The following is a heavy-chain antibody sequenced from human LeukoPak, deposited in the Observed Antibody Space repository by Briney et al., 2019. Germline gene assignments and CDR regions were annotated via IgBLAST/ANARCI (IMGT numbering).Heavy chain of an antibody. CDR1: GFTFSSYT. V-gene: IGHV3-23*01. CDR2: ITTSDGNT. CDR3: AKDGGLWVSAHWGDS. J-gene: IGHJ4*02. Sequence: GGSLRLSCSASGFTFSSYTMSWVRQAPGKGLEWVSTITTSDGNTYYADSVKGRFTVSRDNSKNTLFLQMNSLRAEDTAVYYCAKDGGLWVSAHWGDSWGRGTLVTVSS. D-gene: IGHD7-27*01.